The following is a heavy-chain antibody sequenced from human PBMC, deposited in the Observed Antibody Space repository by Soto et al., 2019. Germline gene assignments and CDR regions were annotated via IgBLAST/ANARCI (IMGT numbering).Heavy chain of an antibody. J-gene: IGHJ4*02. CDR1: GFNFSSVA. CDR3: AKLYWNPRYFDY. D-gene: IGHD1-1*01. CDR2: ITDSGGST. Sequence: EVQLLESGGGLLQPGGSLRLSCAASGFNFSSVAMAWVRQAPGKGLEWVSSITDSGGSTDYADSVKGRFTISRDNSRNTLYLQMNSLRADDTAVYYCAKLYWNPRYFDYWGQGTRVTISS. V-gene: IGHV3-23*01.